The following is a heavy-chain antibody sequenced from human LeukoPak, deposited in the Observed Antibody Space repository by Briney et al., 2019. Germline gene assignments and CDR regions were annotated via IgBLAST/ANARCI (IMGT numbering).Heavy chain of an antibody. CDR3: ARGRDYYGSGDNWFDP. CDR1: GFTFSSYW. V-gene: IGHV3-74*01. CDR2: INSDGSRT. D-gene: IGHD3-10*01. Sequence: GGSLRLSCAASGFTFSSYWMHWVRQAPGKGLVWVSRINSDGSRTSYADSVKGRFTISRDNAKNTLYLQMNSLRAEDTAVYYCARGRDYYGSGDNWFDPWGQGTLVTVSS. J-gene: IGHJ5*02.